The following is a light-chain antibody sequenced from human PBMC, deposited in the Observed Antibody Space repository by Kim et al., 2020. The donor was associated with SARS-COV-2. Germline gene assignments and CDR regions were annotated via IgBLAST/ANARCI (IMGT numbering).Light chain of an antibody. V-gene: IGLV2-14*03. CDR2: DNS. CDR1: SCNIGAYYY. J-gene: IGLJ2*01. CDR3: TSYTSRTTRVV. Sequence: QSVLTQPASVSGSPGQSLTISCTGTSCNIGAYYYISWYQQLPGKAPKLIIYDNSNRPSGVSHRFSGTKSGTTASLTISGLQAEDEADYYCTSYTSRTTRVVFGGGTQLTVL.